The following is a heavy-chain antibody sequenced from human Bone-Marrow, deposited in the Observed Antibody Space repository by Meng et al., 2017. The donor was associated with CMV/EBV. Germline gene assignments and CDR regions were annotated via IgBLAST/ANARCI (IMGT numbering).Heavy chain of an antibody. CDR3: AKGDLPTDY. V-gene: IGHV3-23*03. Sequence: GESLKISCAASGFTFSSYAMSWVRQAPGKGLEWVSVIYSGGSSTYYADSVKGRFTISRDNSKNTLYLQMNSLRAEDTAVYYCAKGDLPTDYWGQGNLVTFSS. D-gene: IGHD2-21*01. CDR1: GFTFSSYA. CDR2: IYSGGSST. J-gene: IGHJ4*02.